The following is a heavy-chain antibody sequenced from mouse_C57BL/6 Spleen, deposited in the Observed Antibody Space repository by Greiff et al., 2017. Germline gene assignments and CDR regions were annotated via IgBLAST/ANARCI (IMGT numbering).Heavy chain of an antibody. Sequence: DVHLVESGPGLAKPSQTLSLTCSVTGYSITSDYWNWIRKFPGNKLEYMGYISYSGSTYYNPSLKSRISITRDTSKNQYYLQLNSVTTEDTATYYCARSRDGYYSYFDYWGQGTTLTVSS. CDR1: GYSITSDY. D-gene: IGHD2-3*01. CDR3: ARSRDGYYSYFDY. J-gene: IGHJ2*01. V-gene: IGHV3-8*01. CDR2: ISYSGST.